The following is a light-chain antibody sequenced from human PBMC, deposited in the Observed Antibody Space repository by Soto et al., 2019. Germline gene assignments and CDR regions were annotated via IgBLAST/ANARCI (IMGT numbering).Light chain of an antibody. CDR3: QQYNNWPIT. CDR1: QSVSSN. Sequence: EIVMTQSPATLSVSPWEIATLSCRAGQSVSSNLAWYQQKPGQAPRLLIYGASTRATGIPARFSGSGSGTEFTLTISSLQSEDFAVYYCQQYNNWPITFGQGTRLEIK. CDR2: GAS. V-gene: IGKV3D-15*01. J-gene: IGKJ5*01.